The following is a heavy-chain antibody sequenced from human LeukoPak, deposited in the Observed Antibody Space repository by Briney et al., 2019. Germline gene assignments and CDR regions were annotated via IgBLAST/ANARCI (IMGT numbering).Heavy chain of an antibody. CDR1: GLTFSNYA. J-gene: IGHJ4*02. CDR3: AKDSSASCYSPLDY. Sequence: GGSLRLSCAASGLTFSNYAMSWVRQAPGRGLEWVSVISAGGDNTYYADSVKGRFTLSRDNSKNTLYLQMNSLRAEDTAVYYCAKDSSASCYSPLDYWGQGTLVTVSS. V-gene: IGHV3-23*01. CDR2: ISAGGDNT. D-gene: IGHD2-15*01.